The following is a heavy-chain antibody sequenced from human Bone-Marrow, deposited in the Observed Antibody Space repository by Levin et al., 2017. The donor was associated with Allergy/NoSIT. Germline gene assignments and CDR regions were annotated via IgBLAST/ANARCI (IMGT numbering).Heavy chain of an antibody. CDR3: ARGDGYNYWDY. V-gene: IGHV3-53*01. D-gene: IGHD5-24*01. J-gene: IGHJ4*02. Sequence: PGGSLRLSCVASGLTVSRNYMSWVRQAPGKGLEWVSVFYIDGNKYYADSVQGRFTISRDNSKNTIYLQMNSLTADDTAMYYCARGDGYNYWDYWGQGTLVTVSP. CDR1: GLTVSRNY. CDR2: FYIDGNK.